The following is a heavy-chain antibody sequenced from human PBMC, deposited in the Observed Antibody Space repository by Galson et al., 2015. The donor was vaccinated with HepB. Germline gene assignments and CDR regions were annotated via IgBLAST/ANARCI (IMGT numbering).Heavy chain of an antibody. CDR1: GGSLNSYY. CDR3: ARGLGPYGAIRFDS. Sequence: SETLSLTCTVSGGSLNSYYWSWIRQPPGKGLEWIGYIYSSGSTNYNPSLTSRLTISVDSSQNQFSLKLRSVAAADTAVYFCARGLGPYGAIRFDSWGEGTLVTVSS. J-gene: IGHJ4*02. CDR2: IYSSGST. D-gene: IGHD1-26*01. V-gene: IGHV4-59*01.